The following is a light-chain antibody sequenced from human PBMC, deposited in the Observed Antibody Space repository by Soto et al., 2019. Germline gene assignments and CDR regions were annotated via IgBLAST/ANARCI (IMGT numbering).Light chain of an antibody. Sequence: EIVLTQSPATLSVSPGERATLSCRASQSVGSNLAWYQQRPGQAPRLLIYGASTRATGIPARFSGSGSGTELALTISSLESEDFAVYYCQRYNAWPRTFGQGTRVEV. CDR3: QRYNAWPRT. CDR1: QSVGSN. J-gene: IGKJ1*01. V-gene: IGKV3-15*01. CDR2: GAS.